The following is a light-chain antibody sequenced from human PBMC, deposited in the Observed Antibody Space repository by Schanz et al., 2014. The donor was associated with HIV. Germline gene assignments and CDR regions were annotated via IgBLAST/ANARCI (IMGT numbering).Light chain of an antibody. J-gene: IGKJ1*01. Sequence: EIVLTQSPGTLSLSPGERATLSCRASQSVSSNLAWYQQKPGQAPRLLIYGASTRATGIPARFSGSGSGTEFTLTISSLQSEDVAVYYCQQYYSTPRTFGQGTKVEIK. CDR3: QQYYSTPRT. CDR2: GAS. V-gene: IGKV3-15*01. CDR1: QSVSSN.